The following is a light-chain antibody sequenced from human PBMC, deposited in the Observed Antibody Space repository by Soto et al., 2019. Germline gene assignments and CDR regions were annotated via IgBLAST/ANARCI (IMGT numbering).Light chain of an antibody. CDR3: QQYGRPPPYT. V-gene: IGKV3-20*01. Sequence: EVVLTQSPGTLSLSPGERATLSCRASQSVSNNYLAWYQQKPGQGPRLLIFGSSDRATGIPDRFSGSGSGTGFTLTISRLEPEGFAVYYCQQYGRPPPYTFGQGTKLEIK. J-gene: IGKJ2*01. CDR1: QSVSNNY. CDR2: GSS.